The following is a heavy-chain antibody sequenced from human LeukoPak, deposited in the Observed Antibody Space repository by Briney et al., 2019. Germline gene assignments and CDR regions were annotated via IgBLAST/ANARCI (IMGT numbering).Heavy chain of an antibody. CDR2: IYTSGST. V-gene: IGHV4-4*07. D-gene: IGHD3-22*01. Sequence: SETLSLTCTVSGGSISSYYWSWIRQPAGKGLEWIGRIYTSGSTNYNPSLKSRVTMSVDTSKNQFSLKLSSVTAADTAVYYCAREDQTGDSMLVASFDYWGQGTLVTVSS. J-gene: IGHJ4*02. CDR3: AREDQTGDSMLVASFDY. CDR1: GGSISSYY.